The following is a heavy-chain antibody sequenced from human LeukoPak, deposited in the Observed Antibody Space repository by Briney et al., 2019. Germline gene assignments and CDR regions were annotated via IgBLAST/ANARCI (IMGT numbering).Heavy chain of an antibody. CDR3: ARDLNPSTVAPGY. D-gene: IGHD4-11*01. J-gene: IGHJ4*02. CDR2: ISSSSYI. Sequence: PGGSLRLSCAASGFTFSSYSMNWVRQAPGKGLEWVSSISSSSYIYYADSVKGRFTISRDNAKNSLYLQMNSLRAEDTAVYYCARDLNPSTVAPGYWGQGTLVNVSS. V-gene: IGHV3-21*01. CDR1: GFTFSSYS.